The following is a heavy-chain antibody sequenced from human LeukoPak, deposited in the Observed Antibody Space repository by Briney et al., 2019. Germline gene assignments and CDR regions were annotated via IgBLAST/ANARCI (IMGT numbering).Heavy chain of an antibody. CDR3: AKNIRYFDWLPLDP. Sequence: GGSLRLSCAASGFTFSSYAMSWVRQAPGKGLEWVSAISGSGGSTYYADSVKGRFTISRDNSKNTLYLQMNSLRAEDTAVYYCAKNIRYFDWLPLDPWGQGTLVTVSS. D-gene: IGHD3-9*01. CDR2: ISGSGGST. J-gene: IGHJ5*02. CDR1: GFTFSSYA. V-gene: IGHV3-23*01.